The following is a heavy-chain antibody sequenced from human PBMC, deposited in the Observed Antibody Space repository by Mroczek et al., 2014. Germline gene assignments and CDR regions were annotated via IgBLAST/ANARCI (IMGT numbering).Heavy chain of an antibody. V-gene: IGHV4-39*01. Sequence: QVQLQESGPGLVKPSETLSLTCTVSGGSISSSSYYWGWIRQPPGKGLEWIGSIYYSGSTYYNPSLKSRVTISVDTSKNQFSLKLSSVTAADTAVYYCAILTVDRAIFGVVPSYFDYWGQGTLVTVSS. CDR1: GGSISSSSYY. D-gene: IGHD3-3*01. CDR2: IYYSGST. J-gene: IGHJ4*02. CDR3: AILTVDRAIFGVVPSYFDY.